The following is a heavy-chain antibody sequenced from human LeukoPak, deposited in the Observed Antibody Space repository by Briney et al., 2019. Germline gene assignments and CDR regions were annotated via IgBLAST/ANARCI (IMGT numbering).Heavy chain of an antibody. CDR3: ATEEFGGSGY. V-gene: IGHV1-69*06. D-gene: IGHD3-10*01. J-gene: IGHJ4*02. CDR2: IIPIFGTA. CDR1: GGTFSSYA. Sequence: GASVKVSCKTSGGTFSSYAISWVRQAPGQGLEWMGGIIPIFGTANYAQKFQGRVTITADKSTSTAYMELSSLRSDDTAVYYCATEEFGGSGYWGQGTLVTVSS.